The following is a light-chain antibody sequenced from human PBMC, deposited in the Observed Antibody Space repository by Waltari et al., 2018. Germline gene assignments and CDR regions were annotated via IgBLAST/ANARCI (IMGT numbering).Light chain of an antibody. J-gene: IGLJ1*01. CDR3: SSPTTRSTQV. CDR1: SSDLGAYDY. CDR2: DVL. Sequence: QSGLTQPASVSGSPGQSITISCIGTSSDLGAYDYVSWYQQHPGKAPKLSEYDVLDRPAGGSHRLSGSKSGNAASLTIAGLQAEDEATYYCSSPTTRSTQVFGSGTKVTV. V-gene: IGLV2-14*01.